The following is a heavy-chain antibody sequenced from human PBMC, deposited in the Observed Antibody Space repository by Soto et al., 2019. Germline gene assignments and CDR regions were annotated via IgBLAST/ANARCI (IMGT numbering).Heavy chain of an antibody. CDR3: ARHLAYYYDSSGYYFD. CDR2: IDPSDSYT. D-gene: IGHD3-22*01. Sequence: GESLQISCKGSGYSFTSYWISWVRQMPGKGLEWIGRIDPSDSYTNYSPSFQGHVTISADKSISTAYLQWSSLKASDTAMYYCARHLAYYYDSSGYYFDWGQGALVTVS. J-gene: IGHJ4*02. V-gene: IGHV5-10-1*01. CDR1: GYSFTSYW.